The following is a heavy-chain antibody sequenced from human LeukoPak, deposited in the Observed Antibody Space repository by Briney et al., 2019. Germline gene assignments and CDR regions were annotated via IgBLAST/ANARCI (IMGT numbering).Heavy chain of an antibody. Sequence: SETLSLTCTVSGASISSYYWSWIRQPPEKGLEWIGYIYTSETTNFNPALRSRVTISIDTSKNQVSLRLSSVTAADTALYYCARHRSPSSLSFFDIWGQGMLVIVSS. CDR1: GASISSYY. CDR3: ARHRSPSSLSFFDI. CDR2: IYTSETT. V-gene: IGHV4-4*09. D-gene: IGHD2-2*01. J-gene: IGHJ4*02.